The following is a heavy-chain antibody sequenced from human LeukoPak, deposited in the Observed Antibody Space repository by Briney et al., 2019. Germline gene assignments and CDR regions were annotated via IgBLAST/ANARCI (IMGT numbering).Heavy chain of an antibody. D-gene: IGHD2-8*01. CDR3: ARYCTNGVCYIDAFDI. CDR2: IHRSGTP. V-gene: IGHV4-4*02. J-gene: IGHJ3*02. Sequence: SETLSLTCTVSLDSTTSNFWSWVRQPPGKGLEWIGEIHRSGTPNYNPSLQSRVTISIDRSRNQIVLELSSVTAADTAVYYCARYCTNGVCYIDAFDIWGQGTMVTVSS. CDR1: LDSTTSNF.